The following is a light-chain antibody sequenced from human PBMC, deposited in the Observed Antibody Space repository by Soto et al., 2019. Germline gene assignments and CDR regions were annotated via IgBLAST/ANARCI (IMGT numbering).Light chain of an antibody. J-gene: IGKJ4*01. CDR2: AAS. CDR3: QQSFSTPLT. V-gene: IGKV1-39*01. Sequence: DIQMTQSPSSLSASVGDRVTITCRASQSISSYLNWYQQKPGKAPKLLIFAASSLQSGVPSRFSGSGSGTDFAFTINNLQPEDFATYFCQQSFSTPLTFGGGTKVDIK. CDR1: QSISSY.